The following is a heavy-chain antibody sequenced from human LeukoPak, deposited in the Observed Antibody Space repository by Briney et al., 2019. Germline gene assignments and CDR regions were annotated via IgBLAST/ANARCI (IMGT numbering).Heavy chain of an antibody. CDR3: ARVPLASHWFDP. J-gene: IGHJ5*02. V-gene: IGHV4-31*03. CDR1: GGSISSGAYY. Sequence: SQTLSLTCTVSGGSISSGAYYWNWIRQHPGKGVEWIGNIYYSGSTTYNPTLKSRVTISVDTSENQFSLRLSSVTAADTAVYYCARVPLASHWFDPWGQGTLVSVSS. CDR2: IYYSGST.